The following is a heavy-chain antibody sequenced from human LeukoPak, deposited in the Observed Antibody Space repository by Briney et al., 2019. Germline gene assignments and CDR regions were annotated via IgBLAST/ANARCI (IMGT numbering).Heavy chain of an antibody. CDR3: ARELLTPYYYGSGTNWFDP. CDR1: GFTFSSYA. D-gene: IGHD3-10*01. Sequence: GGSLRLFCAASGFTFSSYAMHWVRQAPGKGLEWVAVISYDGSNKYYADSVKGRFTISRDNSKNTLYLQMNSLRAEDTAVYYCARELLTPYYYGSGTNWFDPWGQGTLVTVSS. V-gene: IGHV3-30*04. CDR2: ISYDGSNK. J-gene: IGHJ5*02.